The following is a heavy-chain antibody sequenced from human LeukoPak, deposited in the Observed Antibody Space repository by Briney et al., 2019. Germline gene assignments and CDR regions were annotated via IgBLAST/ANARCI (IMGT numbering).Heavy chain of an antibody. CDR1: GVSLHRSF. Sequence: PSETLSLTCAVSGVSLHRSFWTWVRQPPGKGLEWIGRIYSSGTTAYSPSLKSRLTISIDTSKNQFSLRLASMTAADTAVFFCGGDPAADGLIDNWGQVILVAVS. V-gene: IGHV4-59*01. CDR3: GGDPAADGLIDN. CDR2: IYSSGTT. D-gene: IGHD3-16*01. J-gene: IGHJ4*02.